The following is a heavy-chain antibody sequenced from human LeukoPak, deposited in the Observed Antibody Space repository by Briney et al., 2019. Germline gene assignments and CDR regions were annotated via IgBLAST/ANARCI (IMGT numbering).Heavy chain of an antibody. CDR1: GFTFSSYA. Sequence: GGSLRLSCAASGFTFSSYAMSWVRQAPGSGLEWVSVIDTSGFTTYYAGSVKGRFTISRDSSKNTLHLQMNNLRAEDTAVYYCAKVKDILTGYYPPYYFDYWGQGTLVTVSS. CDR3: AKVKDILTGYYPPYYFDY. CDR2: IDTSGFTT. J-gene: IGHJ4*02. V-gene: IGHV3-23*01. D-gene: IGHD3-9*01.